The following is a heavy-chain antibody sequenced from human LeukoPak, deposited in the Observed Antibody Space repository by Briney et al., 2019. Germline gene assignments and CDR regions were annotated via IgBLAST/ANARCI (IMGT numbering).Heavy chain of an antibody. D-gene: IGHD3-22*01. V-gene: IGHV3-7*01. CDR1: GFTFRNYW. J-gene: IGHJ4*02. CDR3: ARDQEDSSGYRFDY. Sequence: PGGSLRLSCTASGFTFRNYWMGWVRQTPGKGLEWVANIGPDGSKKQYGDSVKGRYTTSRDNAKNSLYLQMNSLRAEDTAVYYCARDQEDSSGYRFDYWGKGTLVTVSS. CDR2: IGPDGSKK.